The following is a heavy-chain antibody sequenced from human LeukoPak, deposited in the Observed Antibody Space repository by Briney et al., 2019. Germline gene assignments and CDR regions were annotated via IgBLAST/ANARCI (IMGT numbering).Heavy chain of an antibody. CDR3: ARSGSITMVRGYLDY. D-gene: IGHD3-10*01. Sequence: ASVKVSCKASGYTFTSYGISWVRQAPGQGLECMGWISAYNGNTNYAQKLQGRVTMTTDTSTSTAYMELRSLRSDDTAVYYCARSGSITMVRGYLDYWGQGTLVTVSS. CDR2: ISAYNGNT. J-gene: IGHJ4*02. V-gene: IGHV1-18*01. CDR1: GYTFTSYG.